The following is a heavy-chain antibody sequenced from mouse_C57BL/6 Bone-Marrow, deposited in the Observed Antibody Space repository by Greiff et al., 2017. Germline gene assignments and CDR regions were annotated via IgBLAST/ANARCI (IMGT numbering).Heavy chain of an antibody. V-gene: IGHV1-15*01. D-gene: IGHD2-3*01. J-gene: IGHJ2*01. CDR3: TRRGSDGWGY. Sequence: VQLQESGAELVRPGASVTLSCKASGYTFTDYEMHWVKQTPVHGLEWIGAIDPETGGTAYNQKFKGKAILTAYKSSSTAYMELRSLTSEDSAVYYCTRRGSDGWGYWGQGTTLTVSS. CDR2: IDPETGGT. CDR1: GYTFTDYE.